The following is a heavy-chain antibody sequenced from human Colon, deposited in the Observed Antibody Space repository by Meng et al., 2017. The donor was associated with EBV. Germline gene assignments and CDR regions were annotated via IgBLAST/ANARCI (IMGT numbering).Heavy chain of an antibody. CDR1: GYTFSQYW. CDR3: SRDLVGSDDS. D-gene: IGHD2-8*02. Sequence: GHLVESGGAVVQPGGSLRLSCVGSGYTFSQYWMHWVRQAPGMGLEWVSRLNEDGATTTYADSVRGRFTISRDNAKNTLYLQMNSLRAEDTAVYYCSRDLVGSDDSWGQGTLVTVFS. CDR2: LNEDGATT. J-gene: IGHJ5*01. V-gene: IGHV3-74*01.